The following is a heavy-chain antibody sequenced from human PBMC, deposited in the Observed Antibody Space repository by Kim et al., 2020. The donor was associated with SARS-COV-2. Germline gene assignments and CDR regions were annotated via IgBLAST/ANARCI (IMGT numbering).Heavy chain of an antibody. CDR1: GFTFSSYS. CDR2: ISSSSTYI. Sequence: GGSLRLSCVVSGFTFSSYSMNWVRQAPGKGLEWVSSISSSSTYIYYADSVKGRFTISRDNAKNSLYLQMNSLRAEDTAVYYCAKAAGYSSSSNWFDPWGQGTLVTVSS. CDR3: AKAAGYSSSSNWFDP. V-gene: IGHV3-21*01. J-gene: IGHJ5*02. D-gene: IGHD6-6*01.